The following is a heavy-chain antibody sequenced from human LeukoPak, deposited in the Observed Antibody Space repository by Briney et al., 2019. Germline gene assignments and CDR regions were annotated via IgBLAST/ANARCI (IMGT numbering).Heavy chain of an antibody. CDR2: IYTSGST. CDR1: GGSISSSSYY. CDR3: ARLVYDYGAYWVDY. J-gene: IGHJ4*02. D-gene: IGHD4-17*01. Sequence: PSETLSLTCTVSGGSISSSSYYWSWIRQPAGKGLEWIGRIYTSGSTNYNPFLKSRVTMSVDTSKNQFSLKLSSVTAADTAVYYCARLVYDYGAYWVDYWGQGTLVTVSS. V-gene: IGHV4-61*02.